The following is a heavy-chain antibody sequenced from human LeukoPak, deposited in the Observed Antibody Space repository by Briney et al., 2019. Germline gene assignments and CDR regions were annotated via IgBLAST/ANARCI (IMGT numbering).Heavy chain of an antibody. CDR1: GFTFSSYG. Sequence: GRSLRLSCAASGFTFSSYGMHWVRQAPGKGLEWVAVISYDGSNKYYADSVKGRFTISRDNSKNTLYLQMNSLRAEDTAVYYCAKDYSSGWYSDYWGQGTLVTVSS. CDR2: ISYDGSNK. D-gene: IGHD6-19*01. J-gene: IGHJ4*02. V-gene: IGHV3-30*18. CDR3: AKDYSSGWYSDY.